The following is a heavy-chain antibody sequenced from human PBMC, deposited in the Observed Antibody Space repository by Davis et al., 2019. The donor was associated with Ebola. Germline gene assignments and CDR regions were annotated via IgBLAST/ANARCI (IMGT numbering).Heavy chain of an antibody. D-gene: IGHD6-6*01. CDR1: GYTFTDYY. CDR3: ARDDTSSPSNAFDI. J-gene: IGHJ3*02. V-gene: IGHV1-2*02. Sequence: ASVKVSCKASGYTFTDYYMFWVRQAPGQGLEWMGWIDADSGGTNYAQKFQGRVTMTRDTSISTVYMELSRVISDDTAVYACARDDTSSPSNAFDIWGQGTMVTVSS. CDR2: IDADSGGT.